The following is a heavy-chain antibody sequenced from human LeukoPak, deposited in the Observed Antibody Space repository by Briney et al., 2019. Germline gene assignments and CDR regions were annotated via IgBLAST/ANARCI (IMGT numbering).Heavy chain of an antibody. CDR1: GGSFSGYY. J-gene: IGHJ4*02. Sequence: SETLSLTCAVYGGSFSGYYWSWIRQPPGKGLEWIGEINHSGSTNYNPSLKSRVTISVDTSKNQFSLKLSSVTAADTAVYYCARAGWGMATIGYWGQGTLVTVSS. CDR3: ARAGWGMATIGY. CDR2: INHSGST. D-gene: IGHD5-24*01. V-gene: IGHV4-34*01.